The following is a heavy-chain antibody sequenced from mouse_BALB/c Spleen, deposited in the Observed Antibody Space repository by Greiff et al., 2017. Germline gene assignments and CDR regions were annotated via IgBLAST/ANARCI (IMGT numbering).Heavy chain of an antibody. Sequence: EVQLQQSGTVLARPGASVKMSCKASGYTFTSYVMHWVKQKPGQGLEWIGYINPYNDGTKYNEKFKGKATLTSDKSSSTAYMELSSLTSEDSAVYYCAKFLMDYWGQGTSVTVSS. V-gene: IGHV1-14*01. CDR2: INPYNDGT. CDR1: GYTFTSYV. J-gene: IGHJ4*01. CDR3: AKFLMDY.